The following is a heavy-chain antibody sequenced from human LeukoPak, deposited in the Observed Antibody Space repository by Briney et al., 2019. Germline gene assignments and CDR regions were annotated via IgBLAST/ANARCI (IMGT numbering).Heavy chain of an antibody. J-gene: IGHJ5*02. V-gene: IGHV1-3*01. D-gene: IGHD3-9*01. Sequence: ASVTVSCKASGYTFTSYAMHWVRQAPGQRLEWMGWINAGNGNTKYSQNFQGRVTITRDTSASTAYMELSSLRSEDTAVYYCARGPSQYDILTGSNWFDPWGQGTLVTVSS. CDR1: GYTFTSYA. CDR3: ARGPSQYDILTGSNWFDP. CDR2: INAGNGNT.